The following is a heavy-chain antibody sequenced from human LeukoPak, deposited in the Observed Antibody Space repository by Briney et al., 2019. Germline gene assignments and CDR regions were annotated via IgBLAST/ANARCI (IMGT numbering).Heavy chain of an antibody. CDR2: ISSSGSTI. CDR1: GFTFSSYE. J-gene: IGHJ3*02. CDR3: SSTRFDAFDM. D-gene: IGHD2-2*01. Sequence: GGSLRLSCAASGFTFSSYEMNWVRQAPGKGLEWVSYISSSGSTIYYADSVKGRFTISRGNAKNSLYLQMNSLRAEDTAVYYCSSTRFDAFDMWGQGTMVTVSS. V-gene: IGHV3-48*03.